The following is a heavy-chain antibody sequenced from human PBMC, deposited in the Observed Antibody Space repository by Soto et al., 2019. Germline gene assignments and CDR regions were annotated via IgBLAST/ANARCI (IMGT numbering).Heavy chain of an antibody. CDR1: GGSIGGVGYS. Sequence: SETLSLTCAVSGGSIGGVGYSWSWIWQPPGGGLEWIGYMYHSGTFLKSPSLKTRLTMSLDMSKNQFSLTLNSMTAADTAVYYCARAQFYSGSGNYNNLMFDAWGQGIQVTVSS. CDR3: ARAQFYSGSGNYNNLMFDA. D-gene: IGHD3-10*01. CDR2: MYHSGTF. V-gene: IGHV4-30-2*01. J-gene: IGHJ5*02.